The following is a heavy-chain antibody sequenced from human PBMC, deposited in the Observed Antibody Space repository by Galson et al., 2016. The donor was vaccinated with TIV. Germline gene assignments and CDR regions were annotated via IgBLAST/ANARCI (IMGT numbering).Heavy chain of an antibody. Sequence: LRLSCAASGFTFDDYAMHWVQQVPGKGLEWVSVISWNSGTTVYADSAKGRFIISRDNAKNSLYLQMDSLRAEDTALYYCAKGQLRAARRFYYMDVWGKGTTVTVSS. CDR2: ISWNSGTT. V-gene: IGHV3-9*01. D-gene: IGHD2-2*01. CDR3: AKGQLRAARRFYYMDV. CDR1: GFTFDDYA. J-gene: IGHJ6*03.